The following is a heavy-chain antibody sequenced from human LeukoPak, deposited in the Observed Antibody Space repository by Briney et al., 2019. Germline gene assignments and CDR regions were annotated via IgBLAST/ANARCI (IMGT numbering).Heavy chain of an antibody. V-gene: IGHV3-48*01. CDR1: GFTFSTYG. J-gene: IGHJ4*02. CDR2: ISSTSSTI. CDR3: ARDIVVVVATDYYFDY. Sequence: GGSLRLSCAASGFTFSTYGMNWVRQAPGKGLEWVSFISSTSSTIYYADSVKGRFTISRDNAKNSLYLQMNSLRAEDTAVYCCARDIVVVVATDYYFDYWGQGTLVTVSS. D-gene: IGHD2-15*01.